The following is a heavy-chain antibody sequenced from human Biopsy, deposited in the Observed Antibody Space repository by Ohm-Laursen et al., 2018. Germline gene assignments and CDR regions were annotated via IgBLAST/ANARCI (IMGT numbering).Heavy chain of an antibody. CDR2: INHSGST. CDR3: ARATNSTGWPYYYFYGMDV. V-gene: IGHV4-34*01. CDR1: GGSFSGYY. Sequence: GTLSLTCAVFGGSFSGYYWSWIRQPPGKGLEWIGEINHSGSTNNNPSLKSRVTISVDTSKNQFSLRLNSVTAADTAVYYCARATNSTGWPYYYFYGMDVWGQGTTVTVSS. D-gene: IGHD2/OR15-2a*01. J-gene: IGHJ6*02.